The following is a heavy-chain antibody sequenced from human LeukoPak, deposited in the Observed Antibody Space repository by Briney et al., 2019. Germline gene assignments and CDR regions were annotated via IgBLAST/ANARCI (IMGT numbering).Heavy chain of an antibody. CDR1: GFTFSSYS. V-gene: IGHV3-21*01. Sequence: GGSLRLSCAASGFTFSSYSMNWVRQAPGKGLEWVSSISSSSSYIYYADSVKGRFTISRDNAKNSLYLQMNSLRAEDTAVYYCARVAVRGYSGYDLHYFDYWGQGTLVTVSS. D-gene: IGHD5-12*01. J-gene: IGHJ4*02. CDR2: ISSSSSYI. CDR3: ARVAVRGYSGYDLHYFDY.